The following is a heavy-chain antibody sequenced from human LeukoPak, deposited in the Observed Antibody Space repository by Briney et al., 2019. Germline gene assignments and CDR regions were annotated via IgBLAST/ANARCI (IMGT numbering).Heavy chain of an antibody. J-gene: IGHJ4*02. CDR2: ISGSGGST. Sequence: GGTLRLSCAASGFTFSSYGMSWVRQAPGKGLEWVSAISGSGGSTYYADSVKGRFTISRDNSKNTLYLQMNSLRVEDTAVYYCARVSSGWYSYYFDYWGQGTLVTVSS. CDR3: ARVSSGWYSYYFDY. CDR1: GFTFSSYG. V-gene: IGHV3-23*01. D-gene: IGHD6-19*01.